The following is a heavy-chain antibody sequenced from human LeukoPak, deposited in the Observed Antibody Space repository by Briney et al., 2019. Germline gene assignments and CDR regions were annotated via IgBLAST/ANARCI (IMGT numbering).Heavy chain of an antibody. J-gene: IGHJ4*02. CDR1: GFTFSSYA. CDR3: AKDGLIAVAGTGFDY. D-gene: IGHD6-19*01. V-gene: IGHV3-23*01. Sequence: PGGSLRLSWAAAGFTFSSYAVSWVRQAPGKGLEWVTGINGSGGSTHYADSVKGRFIISRDNYKNTLYLQMNSLRAEDTAVYYCAKDGLIAVAGTGFDYWGQGTLVIVSS. CDR2: INGSGGST.